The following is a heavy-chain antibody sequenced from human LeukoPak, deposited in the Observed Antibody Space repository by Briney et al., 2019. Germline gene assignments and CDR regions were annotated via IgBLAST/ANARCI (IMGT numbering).Heavy chain of an antibody. CDR2: IYYSGST. CDR1: GGSISSYY. D-gene: IGHD2-15*01. CDR3: ARGCSGGSCYRSYYFDY. J-gene: IGHJ4*02. V-gene: IGHV4-59*01. Sequence: SETESLTCTVSGGSISSYYWSWIRQPPGKGLEWIGYIYYSGSTNYNPSLKSRVTISVDTSKNQFSLKLSSVTAADTAVYYCARGCSGGSCYRSYYFDYWGQGTLVTVSS.